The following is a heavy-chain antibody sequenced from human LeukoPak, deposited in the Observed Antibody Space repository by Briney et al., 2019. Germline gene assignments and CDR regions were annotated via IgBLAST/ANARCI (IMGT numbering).Heavy chain of an antibody. CDR2: INHSGST. CDR1: GGSFSGYY. D-gene: IGHD3-22*01. Sequence: PSETLSLTCAVYGGSFSGYYWSWIRQPPGKGLEWIGEINHSGSTNYNPSLKSRVTISVDTSMDQFSLRLSSVTAADTAIYYCARSPQYDGSGYFWDLWGQGTLVTVSS. CDR3: ARSPQYDGSGYFWDL. J-gene: IGHJ5*02. V-gene: IGHV4-34*01.